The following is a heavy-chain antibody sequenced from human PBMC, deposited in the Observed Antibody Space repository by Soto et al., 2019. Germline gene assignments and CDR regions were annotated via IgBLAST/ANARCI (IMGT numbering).Heavy chain of an antibody. D-gene: IGHD2-2*01. J-gene: IGHJ6*02. CDR3: ARSLGYCSSTSCPDYYYYGMDV. V-gene: IGHV4-4*07. CDR1: GGSISSYY. Sequence: SETLSLTCTVSGGSISSYYWSWIRQPAGKGLEWIGRIYYSGSTNYNPSLKSRVTISVDTSKNQFSLKLSSVTAADTAVYYCARSLGYCSSTSCPDYYYYGMDVWGQGTTVTVSS. CDR2: IYYSGST.